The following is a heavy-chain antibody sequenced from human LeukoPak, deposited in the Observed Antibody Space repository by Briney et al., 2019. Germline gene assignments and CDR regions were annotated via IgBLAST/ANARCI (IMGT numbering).Heavy chain of an antibody. V-gene: IGHV4-59*01. CDR1: GGSISSYY. D-gene: IGHD1-26*01. CDR2: IYYSGST. J-gene: IGHJ6*02. Sequence: PSGTLSLTCTVSGGSISSYYWSWIRQPPGKGLEWIGYIYYSGSTNYNPSLKSRVTISVDTSKNQFSLKLSSVTAADTAVYYCARDGTRGDYYYYYGMDVWGQGTTVTVSS. CDR3: ARDGTRGDYYYYYGMDV.